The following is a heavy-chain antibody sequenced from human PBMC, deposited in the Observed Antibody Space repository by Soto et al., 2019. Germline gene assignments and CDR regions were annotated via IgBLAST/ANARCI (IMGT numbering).Heavy chain of an antibody. V-gene: IGHV1-24*01. CDR3: ATDLNYGGNSNDAFDI. CDR1: GYTLTELS. CDR2: FDPEDGET. Sequence: QVQLVQSGAEVKKPGASVKVSCKVSGYTLTELSMHWVRQAPGKGLEWMGGFDPEDGETIYAQKFQGRVTMTEDTSTDTAYMELSSLRSEDTDVYYCATDLNYGGNSNDAFDIWGQGTMVTVSS. J-gene: IGHJ3*02. D-gene: IGHD4-17*01.